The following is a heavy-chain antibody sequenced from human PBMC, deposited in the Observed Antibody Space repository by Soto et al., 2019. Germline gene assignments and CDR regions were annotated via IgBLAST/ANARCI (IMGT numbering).Heavy chain of an antibody. J-gene: IGHJ4*02. CDR3: AKDPVEARLRYFDWQHVGY. Sequence: GGSLRLSCTASGFTLQNYAMAWVRQAPGKGLEWVSAISGSGGSTYYADSVKGRFTISRDNSKNTLYLQMNSLRAEDTAVYYCAKDPVEARLRYFDWQHVGYWGQGTLVTVSS. CDR1: GFTLQNYA. D-gene: IGHD3-9*01. V-gene: IGHV3-23*01. CDR2: ISGSGGST.